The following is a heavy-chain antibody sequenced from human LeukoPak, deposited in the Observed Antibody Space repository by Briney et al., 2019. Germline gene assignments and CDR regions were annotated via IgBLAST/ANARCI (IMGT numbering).Heavy chain of an antibody. J-gene: IGHJ3*01. D-gene: IGHD3-22*01. CDR2: LSGSGGST. CDR1: GFSFRSYA. V-gene: IGHV3-23*01. Sequence: GGSLRLSCAASGFSFRSYAMSWVRQAPGKGLEWVSCLSGSGGSTYYANSEKGRFTISRDNSKNTLYLQMNSLRAEDTAVYYCAKRDSGGSYSSFDAFDFWGQGTMVTVSS. CDR3: AKRDSGGSYSSFDAFDF.